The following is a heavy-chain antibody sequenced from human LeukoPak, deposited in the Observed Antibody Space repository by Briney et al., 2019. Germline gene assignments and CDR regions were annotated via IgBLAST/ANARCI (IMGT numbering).Heavy chain of an antibody. J-gene: IGHJ4*02. CDR2: ISSSGSTI. CDR3: ASGDIAARPLDY. Sequence: PGGSLRLSCAASGFTFSDYYMSWIRQAPGKGLEWVSYISSSGSTIYYADSVKGRFTISRDNAKNSLYLQMSSLRAEDTAVYYCASGDIAARPLDYWGQGTLVTVSS. V-gene: IGHV3-11*01. CDR1: GFTFSDYY. D-gene: IGHD6-6*01.